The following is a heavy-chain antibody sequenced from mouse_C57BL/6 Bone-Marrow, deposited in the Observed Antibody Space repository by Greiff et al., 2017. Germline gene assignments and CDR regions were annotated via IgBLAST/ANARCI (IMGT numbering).Heavy chain of an antibody. J-gene: IGHJ2*01. CDR2: IYPGDGDT. Sequence: QVQLQQSGPELVKPGASVKISCKASGYAFSSSWMNWVQQRPGKGLEWIGRIYPGDGDTNYNGKFKGKATLTADKSSSTAYMQLSSLTSEDSAVYFCAIYPYYYGSSYLYFDYWGQGTTLTVSS. V-gene: IGHV1-82*01. D-gene: IGHD1-1*01. CDR1: GYAFSSSW. CDR3: AIYPYYYGSSYLYFDY.